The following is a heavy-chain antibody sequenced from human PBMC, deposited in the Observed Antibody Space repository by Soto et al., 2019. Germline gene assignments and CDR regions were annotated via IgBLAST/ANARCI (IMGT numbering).Heavy chain of an antibody. D-gene: IGHD2-15*01. CDR3: ARGSTNCSGGSCPNYYYYYGMDV. V-gene: IGHV4-34*01. CDR2: NNHSGST. CDR1: GGSFSGYY. Sequence: SETLSLTSAAYGGSFSGYYWSWIRQPPRNGPERIGENNHSGSTNYNPSLKSRVTRSVDTSKYQFSLKLGSVTAADTAVYYCARGSTNCSGGSCPNYYYYYGMDVWGQGTTVTVSS. J-gene: IGHJ6*02.